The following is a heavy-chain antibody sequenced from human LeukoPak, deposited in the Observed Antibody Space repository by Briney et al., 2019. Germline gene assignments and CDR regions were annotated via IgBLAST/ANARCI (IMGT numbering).Heavy chain of an antibody. V-gene: IGHV4-59*01. J-gene: IGHJ6*03. Sequence: SETLSLTCTVSGDSISGYYWSWMRQPPGKGLEWIGYVFSSGTTNYNPSLKGRVTLLVDTSKNQFSLNLRSVTAADTAMYYCARGGPRLYYYYMDVWGKGTTVTISS. CDR2: VFSSGTT. CDR1: GDSISGYY. CDR3: ARGGPRLYYYYMDV. D-gene: IGHD3-22*01.